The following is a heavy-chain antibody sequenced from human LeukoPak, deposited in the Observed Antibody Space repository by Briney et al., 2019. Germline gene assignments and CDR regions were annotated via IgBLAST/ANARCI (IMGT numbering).Heavy chain of an antibody. J-gene: IGHJ4*02. CDR2: IYHSGCT. Sequence: PSETLSLTCAVSGYSISSGYYWGWIRQPPGKGLEWIGSIYHSGCTYYNPSLKSRVTISVDTSKNQFSLKLSSVTAADTAVYYCARSPERWLQLLIDYWGQGTLVTVSS. V-gene: IGHV4-38-2*01. D-gene: IGHD5-24*01. CDR3: ARSPERWLQLLIDY. CDR1: GYSISSGYY.